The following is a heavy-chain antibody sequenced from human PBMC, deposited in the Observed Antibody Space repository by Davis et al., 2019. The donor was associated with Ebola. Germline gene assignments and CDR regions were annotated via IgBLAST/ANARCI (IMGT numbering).Heavy chain of an antibody. CDR1: GFTFSSSW. CDR2: IKQDGSEK. D-gene: IGHD1-26*01. J-gene: IGHJ6*02. CDR3: ARVREYGMDV. Sequence: GESLKISCAASGFTFSSSWMSWVRQAPGKRLEWVANIKQDGSEKYYVDSVKGRFTISRDNAKNSLYLQMNSLRAEDTAVYYCARVREYGMDVWGQGTTVTVSS. V-gene: IGHV3-7*03.